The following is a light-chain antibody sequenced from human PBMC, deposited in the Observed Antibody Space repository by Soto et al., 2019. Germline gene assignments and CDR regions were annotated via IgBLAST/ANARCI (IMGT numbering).Light chain of an antibody. CDR2: GAS. V-gene: IGKV3-15*01. CDR3: QQYNNWPPIT. J-gene: IGKJ5*01. CDR1: QSVNSK. Sequence: EIVMTQSPPTLSLYPGERVSLSCRASQSVNSKLAWYQQKPGQAPRLLIYGASTRATGIPARFSGSGSGTEFTLTISSLQSEDFAVYFCQQYNNWPPITFGQGTRLEIK.